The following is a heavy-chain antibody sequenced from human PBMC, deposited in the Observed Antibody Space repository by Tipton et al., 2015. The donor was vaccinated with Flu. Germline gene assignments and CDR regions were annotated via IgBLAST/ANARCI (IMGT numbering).Heavy chain of an antibody. CDR3: ARGDCSSTSCLDY. D-gene: IGHD2-2*01. CDR1: ADSISSNY. CDR2: IYYSGST. Sequence: LRLSCSVSADSISSNYWSWIRQSPGKGLEWIGYIYYSGSTNYNPSLKSRVTISVDTSKNQFSLKLSSVTAADTAVYYCARGDCSSTSCLDYWGQGTLVTVSS. J-gene: IGHJ4*02. V-gene: IGHV4-59*01.